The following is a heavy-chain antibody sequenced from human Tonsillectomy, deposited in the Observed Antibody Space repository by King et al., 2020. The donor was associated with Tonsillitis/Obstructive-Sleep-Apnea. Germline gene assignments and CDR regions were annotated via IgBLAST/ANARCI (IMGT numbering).Heavy chain of an antibody. V-gene: IGHV3-7*01. D-gene: IGHD2/OR15-2a*01. CDR2: IKEDGSEK. CDR3: ARGRINSEYDRFDF. Sequence: VQLVESGGGLVQPGGSLRLSCAASGFTFTSHWMCWVRQAPGKGLEWVANIKEDGSEKKYVDSVKGRFIISRDNARNSLYLQMDSLRVDDAAVYYCARGRINSEYDRFDFWGQGTLVTVSS. CDR1: GFTFTSHW. J-gene: IGHJ4*02.